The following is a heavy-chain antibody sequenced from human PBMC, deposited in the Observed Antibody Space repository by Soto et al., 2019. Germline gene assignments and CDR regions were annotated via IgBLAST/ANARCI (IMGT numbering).Heavy chain of an antibody. V-gene: IGHV1-3*01. D-gene: IGHD3-9*01. Sequence: ASVQVSCKASGYTFTSYAMHWVRQAPGQRLEWMGWINAGNGNTKYSQKFQGRVTITRDTSASTAYMELSSLRSEDTAVYYCAKMGILTHFDYWGQGTLFNDS. CDR3: AKMGILTHFDY. CDR2: INAGNGNT. CDR1: GYTFTSYA. J-gene: IGHJ4*02.